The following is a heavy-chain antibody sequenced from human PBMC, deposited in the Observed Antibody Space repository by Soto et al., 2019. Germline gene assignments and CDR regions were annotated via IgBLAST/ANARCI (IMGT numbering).Heavy chain of an antibody. J-gene: IGHJ5*02. CDR1: GFTLSSYG. CDR3: ARDRPAYSSSWYMIDP. D-gene: IGHD6-13*01. Sequence: GGAPRLSCSAAGFTLSSYGMHWVRQAPSKGLEWVAVIWYDGSNKYYADSVKGRFTISRDNSKNTLYLQMNSLRAEDTAVYYCARDRPAYSSSWYMIDPWGQGTLVTVSS. CDR2: IWYDGSNK. V-gene: IGHV3-33*01.